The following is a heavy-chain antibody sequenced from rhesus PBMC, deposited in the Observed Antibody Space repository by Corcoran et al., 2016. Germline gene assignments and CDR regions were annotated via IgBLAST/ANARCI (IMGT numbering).Heavy chain of an antibody. CDR3: ASPGGGDYYDDGLDS. V-gene: IGHV4-80*01. D-gene: IGHD3-34*01. J-gene: IGHJ6*01. CDR2: NNGNSGST. CDR1: GASISSYW. Sequence: QVQLQESGPGLVKPSETLSLTCAVSGASISSYWWSWIRQPPGKGLEWIGENNGNSGSTYYNPSLKSRVTISKDASKNQFSLKLSSVTAADTAVYYCASPGGGDYYDDGLDSWGQGVVVTVSS.